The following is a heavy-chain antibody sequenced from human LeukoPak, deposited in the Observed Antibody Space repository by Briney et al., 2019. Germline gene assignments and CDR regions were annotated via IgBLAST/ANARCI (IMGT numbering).Heavy chain of an antibody. J-gene: IGHJ5*02. D-gene: IGHD3-3*01. CDR2: IKSKTDGGTT. V-gene: IGHV3-15*01. CDR1: GFTFSNAW. CDR3: TTTGGYYDFWSGYPGAGFDP. Sequence: GGSLRLSCAASGFTFSNAWMSWVRQAPGKGLEWVGRIKSKTDGGTTDYAAPVKGRFTISRDDSKNTLYLQMNSLKTEDTAVYYCTTTGGYYDFWSGYPGAGFDPWGQGTLVTVSS.